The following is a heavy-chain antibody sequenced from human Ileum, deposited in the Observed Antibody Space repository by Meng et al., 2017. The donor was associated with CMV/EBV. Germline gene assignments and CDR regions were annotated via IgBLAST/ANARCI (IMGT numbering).Heavy chain of an antibody. CDR3: ARDQGWEVLRPQNGPYYFDY. J-gene: IGHJ4*02. D-gene: IGHD1-26*01. Sequence: SETLSLTCAVYGGSFSGYYWSWIRQPPGKGLEWIGEINHSGSTNYNPSLKSRVTISVDTSKNQFSLKLSSVTAEDTAVYYCARDQGWEVLRPQNGPYYFDYWGLGTLVTVSS. CDR1: GGSFSGYY. CDR2: INHSGST. V-gene: IGHV4-34*01.